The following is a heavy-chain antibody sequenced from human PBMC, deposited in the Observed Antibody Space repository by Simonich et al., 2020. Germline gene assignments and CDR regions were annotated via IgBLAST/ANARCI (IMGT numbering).Heavy chain of an antibody. V-gene: IGHV3-21*01. CDR3: ARGIVGASGAFDI. Sequence: EVQLVESGGGLVKPGGSLRLSCATSGFTFSSYSMNWVRQATGKGLEWVSSMSSSSRYIYYGDSVKGRFTISRDNAKNSLYLQMNSLRAEDTAVYYCARGIVGASGAFDIWGQGTMVTVSS. CDR2: MSSSSRYI. J-gene: IGHJ3*02. CDR1: GFTFSSYS. D-gene: IGHD1-26*01.